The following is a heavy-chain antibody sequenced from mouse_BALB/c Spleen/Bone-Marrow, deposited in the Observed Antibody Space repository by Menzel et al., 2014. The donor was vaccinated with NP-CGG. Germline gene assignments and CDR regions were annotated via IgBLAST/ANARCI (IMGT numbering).Heavy chain of an antibody. CDR3: ARDGGLRGYAMDY. CDR2: IYYSGTI. V-gene: IGHV3-5*02. D-gene: IGHD2-4*01. Sequence: EVKLVESGPGLVKPSQTVSLTCTVTGISITTGNYRWSWIRQFPGNKLEWIGYIYYSGTITYNPSLTSRTTITRDPSKNQFFLEMNSLTAEDTATYYCARDGGLRGYAMDYWGQGTSVTVSS. CDR1: GISITTGNYR. J-gene: IGHJ4*01.